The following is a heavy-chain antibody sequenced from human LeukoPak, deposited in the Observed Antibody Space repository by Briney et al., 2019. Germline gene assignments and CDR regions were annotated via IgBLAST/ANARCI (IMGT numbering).Heavy chain of an antibody. CDR1: GYTFTSYG. CDR2: ISPYNGNT. V-gene: IGHV1-18*01. Sequence: ASVKVSCKASGYTFTSYGINWVRQAPGQGLEWMGWISPYNGNTNYAQKLQGRVTMTEDTSTDTAYMELSSLRSEDTAVYYCATGDPGFDYWGQGTLVTVSS. J-gene: IGHJ4*02. CDR3: ATGDPGFDY. D-gene: IGHD7-27*01.